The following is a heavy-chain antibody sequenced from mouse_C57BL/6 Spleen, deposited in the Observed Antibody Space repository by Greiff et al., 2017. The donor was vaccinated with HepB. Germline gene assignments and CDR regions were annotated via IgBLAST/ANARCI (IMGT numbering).Heavy chain of an antibody. V-gene: IGHV1-82*01. CDR1: GYAFSSSW. CDR3: ARFFITTVVASYYYAMDY. Sequence: VQLVESGPELVKPGASVKISCKASGYAFSSSWMNWVKQRPGKGLEWIGRIYPGDGDTNYNGKFKGKATLTADKSSSTAYMQLSSLTSEDSAVYFCARFFITTVVASYYYAMDYWGQGTSVTVSS. J-gene: IGHJ4*01. D-gene: IGHD1-1*01. CDR2: IYPGDGDT.